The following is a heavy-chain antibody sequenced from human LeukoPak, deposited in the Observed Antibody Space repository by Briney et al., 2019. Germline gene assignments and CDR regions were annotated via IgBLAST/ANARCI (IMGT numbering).Heavy chain of an antibody. Sequence: GGSLRLSCAASGFTVSSSYMSWVRQAPGEGLEWVSVIYGGGSTHYADSVKGRFIISRDNSKNTMYLQMNGLRAEDTAVYYCAREAFRSSGSYYIGNYFDYWGQGTLVTVSS. CDR2: IYGGGST. J-gene: IGHJ4*02. V-gene: IGHV3-66*01. CDR1: GFTVSSSY. CDR3: AREAFRSSGSYYIGNYFDY. D-gene: IGHD3-10*01.